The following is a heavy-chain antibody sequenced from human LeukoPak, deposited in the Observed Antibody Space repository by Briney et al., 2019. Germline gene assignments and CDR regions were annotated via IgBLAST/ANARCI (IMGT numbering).Heavy chain of an antibody. D-gene: IGHD3-3*01. Sequence: SQTLSLTCTVSGGSISSGSYYWSWIRQPAGKGLEWIGRIYTSGSTNYNPSLKSRVTISVHTSKNPFALKLSSVTAADTAVYYCARGGFGAKGLFDYWGQGTLVTVSS. CDR2: IYTSGST. CDR3: ARGGFGAKGLFDY. V-gene: IGHV4-61*02. CDR1: GGSISSGSYY. J-gene: IGHJ4*02.